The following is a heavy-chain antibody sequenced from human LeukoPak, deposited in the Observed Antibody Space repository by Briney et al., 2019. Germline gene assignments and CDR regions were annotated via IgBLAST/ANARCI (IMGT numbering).Heavy chain of an antibody. CDR3: ASARYYGSGSFGYYYGLDV. Sequence: SETLSLTCTVPGLSISSDTNYWSWIRQHPGKGLEWIGYIYHSGSTYSNPSLKSRLPISVDTSKEQFSLRVSSVTAADTAVYYCASARYYGSGSFGYYYGLDVWGQGTTVTVSS. V-gene: IGHV4-31*03. CDR1: GLSISSDTNY. D-gene: IGHD3-10*01. J-gene: IGHJ6*02. CDR2: IYHSGST.